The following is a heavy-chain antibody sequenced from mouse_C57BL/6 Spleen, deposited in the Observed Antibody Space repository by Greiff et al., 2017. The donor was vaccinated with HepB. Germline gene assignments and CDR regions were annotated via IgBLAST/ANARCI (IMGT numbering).Heavy chain of an antibody. D-gene: IGHD2-4*01. J-gene: IGHJ3*01. CDR3: ARSMITTPY. Sequence: VKLQESGPELVKPGASVKISCKASGYSFTSYYIHWVKQRPGQGLEWIGWIYPGSGNTKYNEKFKGKATLTADTSSSTAYMQLSSLTSEDSAVYYCARSMITTPYWGQGTLVTVSA. CDR2: IYPGSGNT. CDR1: GYSFTSYY. V-gene: IGHV1-66*01.